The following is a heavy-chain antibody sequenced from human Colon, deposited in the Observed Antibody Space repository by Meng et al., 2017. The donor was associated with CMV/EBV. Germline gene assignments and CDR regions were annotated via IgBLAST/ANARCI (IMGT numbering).Heavy chain of an antibody. CDR3: AREFHGTWYFDY. J-gene: IGHJ4*02. CDR2: ACPKAGTT. V-gene: IGHV1-46*01. Sequence: CKASGYICTTYYIHWVRQAPGQGLEYMGVACPKAGTTDCAQRVRGRLTMTSDTSTSTVFMDLRSLTSEDTAVYFCAREFHGTWYFDYWGQGALVTVSS. D-gene: IGHD1-26*01. CDR1: GYICTTYY.